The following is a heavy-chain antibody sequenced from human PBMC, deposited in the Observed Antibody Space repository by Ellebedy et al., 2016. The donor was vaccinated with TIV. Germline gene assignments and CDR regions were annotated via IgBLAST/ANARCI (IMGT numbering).Heavy chain of an antibody. D-gene: IGHD1-26*01. V-gene: IGHV3-23*01. CDR1: GFTFSSYV. J-gene: IGHJ4*02. CDR3: AKGVGSFDY. CDR2: IGGSGSTT. Sequence: GGSLRLXCAASGFTFSSYVMSWVRQAPGKGLEWVSAIGGSGSTTYYADYVKGRFTISRDNSKNTLYLQMNSLRAEDTAVYYCAKGVGSFDYWGQGTLVTVSS.